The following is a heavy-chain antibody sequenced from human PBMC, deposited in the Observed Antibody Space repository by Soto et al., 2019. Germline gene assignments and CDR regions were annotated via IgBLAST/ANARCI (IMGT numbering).Heavy chain of an antibody. CDR3: ARDNYYYYGMDV. CDR1: GYTFTSYA. Sequence: ASVKVSCKASGYTFTSYAMHWVRQAPGQRLKWMGWINAGNGNTKYSQKFQGRVTITRDTSASTAYMELSSLRSEDTAVYYCARDNYYYYGMDVWGQGTTVTVSS. CDR2: INAGNGNT. J-gene: IGHJ6*02. V-gene: IGHV1-3*01.